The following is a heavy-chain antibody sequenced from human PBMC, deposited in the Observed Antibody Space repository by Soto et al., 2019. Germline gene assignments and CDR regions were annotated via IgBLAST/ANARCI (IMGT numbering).Heavy chain of an antibody. CDR1: GFSLSTSGMC. CDR2: IDWDEDK. D-gene: IGHD3-3*01. CDR3: ARIQRRTTIFGVSNNFYYAMDV. V-gene: IGHV2-70*20. Sequence: SCPTLVNPTQTLTLTCTFFGFSLSTSGMCVSWVRQPPGKALEFLALIDWDEDKYYTTSLKTRLTISKVTSKNQVVLTMTNMDPVDTATYYCARIQRRTTIFGVSNNFYYAMDVWGQGSAVTVSS. J-gene: IGHJ6*02.